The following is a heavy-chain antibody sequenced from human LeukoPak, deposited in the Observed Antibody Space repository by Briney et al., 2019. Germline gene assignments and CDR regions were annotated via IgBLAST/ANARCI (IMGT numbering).Heavy chain of an antibody. CDR3: ARIVPYNYGYVDY. V-gene: IGHV4-59*01. D-gene: IGHD5-18*01. CDR1: GGSINNYY. J-gene: IGHJ4*02. Sequence: SETLSLTCTFSGGSINNYYWSWIRQPPGKGLEWIGYIYYSGSTNYNPSLKSRVSISVDTSKNQFSLKLSSVTAADTAVYYCARIVPYNYGYVDYWGQGTLVTVSS. CDR2: IYYSGST.